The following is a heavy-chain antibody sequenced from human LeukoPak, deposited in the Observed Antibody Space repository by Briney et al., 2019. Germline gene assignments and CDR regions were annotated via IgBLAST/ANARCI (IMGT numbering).Heavy chain of an antibody. Sequence: GASVKVSCKASGGTFSSYAISWVRQAPGQGLGGMGMIIPIFGTANYAQKFQGRVTITTDESTSTAYMELSSLRSEDTAVYYCAVEYCSSSSCYYRLAFTDVWGKGTTVTVSS. CDR2: IIPIFGTA. CDR3: AVEYCSSSSCYYRLAFTDV. V-gene: IGHV1-69*05. J-gene: IGHJ6*04. D-gene: IGHD2-2*01. CDR1: GGTFSSYA.